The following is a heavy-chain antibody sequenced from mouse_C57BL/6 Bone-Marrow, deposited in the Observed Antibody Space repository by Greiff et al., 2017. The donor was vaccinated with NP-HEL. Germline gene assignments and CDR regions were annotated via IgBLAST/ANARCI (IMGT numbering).Heavy chain of an antibody. CDR1: GFTFSDFY. CDR2: SRNKANDYTT. CDR3: ARARRNYLYWYFDV. D-gene: IGHD2-1*01. V-gene: IGHV7-1*01. Sequence: EVKLMESGGGLVQSGRSLRLSCATSGFTFSDFYMEWVRQAPGKGLEWIAASRNKANDYTTEYSASVKGRFIVSRDTTQSILYLQMNALRAEDTAIYYCARARRNYLYWYFDVWGTGTTVTVSS. J-gene: IGHJ1*03.